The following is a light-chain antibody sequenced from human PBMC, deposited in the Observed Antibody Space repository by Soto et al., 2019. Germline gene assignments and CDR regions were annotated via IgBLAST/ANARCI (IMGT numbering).Light chain of an antibody. V-gene: IGLV2-14*01. CDR2: DVS. CDR1: SSDVGGYNY. J-gene: IGLJ1*01. CDR3: SSYTSSSTLDYV. Sequence: QSALTQPASVSGSPGQSITISCTGTSSDVGGYNYVSWYQQHPGKAPKLMIYDVSNRPSGVSNRFSGSKSGNTASPTISGLQAEDEADYYCSSYTSSSTLDYVFGTGTKVTVL.